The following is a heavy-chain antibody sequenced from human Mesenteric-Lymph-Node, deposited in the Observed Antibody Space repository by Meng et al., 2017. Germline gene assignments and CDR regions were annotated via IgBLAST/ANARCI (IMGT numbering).Heavy chain of an antibody. V-gene: IGHV4-34*01. D-gene: IGHD6-19*01. CDR3: ARDYKGVAGNFDY. Sequence: ESLKISCSVYGGLFSGYYWGWIRQPPGKGLEWIGSIYDSVNTYYNPSLESRVTISVDTSKNQFSLKVNSVTAADTAVYFCARDYKGVAGNFDYWGQGTLVTVSS. CDR2: IYDSVNT. CDR1: GGLFSGYY. J-gene: IGHJ4*02.